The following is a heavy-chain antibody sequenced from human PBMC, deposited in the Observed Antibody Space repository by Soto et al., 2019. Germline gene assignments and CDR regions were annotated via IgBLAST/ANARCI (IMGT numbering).Heavy chain of an antibody. CDR2: IQSDGSST. D-gene: IGHD1-26*01. CDR1: GFSFSAHW. CDR3: VRMGIDAFDI. J-gene: IGHJ3*02. V-gene: IGHV3-74*01. Sequence: PGGSLRLSCAASGFSFSAHWMHWVRQAPGKGLVWVSRIQSDGSSTSYADSAKGRFTISRDNAKNTLILQMNSLRAEDTAVYFCVRMGIDAFDIWGQGTMVTVSS.